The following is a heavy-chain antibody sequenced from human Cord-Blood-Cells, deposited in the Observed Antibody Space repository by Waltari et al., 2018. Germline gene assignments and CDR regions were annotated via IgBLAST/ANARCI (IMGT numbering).Heavy chain of an antibody. CDR3: ARGTTWIQLWRFDY. D-gene: IGHD5-18*01. V-gene: IGHV4-34*01. CDR2: INHSGST. J-gene: IGHJ4*02. Sequence: QVQLQQWGAGLLKPSEILSLTCAVVGGSFSCYYWSWIRQPPGKGLEWIGEINHSGSTNYNPSLKSRVTISVDTSKNQFTLKLISVTAADTAVYYCARGTTWIQLWRFDYWGQGTLVTVSS. CDR1: GGSFSCYY.